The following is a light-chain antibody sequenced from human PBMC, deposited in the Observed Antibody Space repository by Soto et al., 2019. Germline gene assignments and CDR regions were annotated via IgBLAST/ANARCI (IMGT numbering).Light chain of an antibody. J-gene: IGKJ2*01. Sequence: EIVLMQSPGTLSLSPGERATHSCRASQTLRRTYIAWYQQKPGQAPRVLIYGASKRATGIPDRFSGSGSGTDFSLTISRLEPEDFAVYYCHQYDNAPQTYGQGTKVEIK. CDR3: HQYDNAPQT. CDR1: QTLRRTY. CDR2: GAS. V-gene: IGKV3-20*01.